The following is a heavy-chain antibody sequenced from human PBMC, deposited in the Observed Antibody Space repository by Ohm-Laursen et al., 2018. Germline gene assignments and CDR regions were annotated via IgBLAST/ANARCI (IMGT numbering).Heavy chain of an antibody. CDR3: ARGGRLDGIYYYYGMDV. CDR1: GGSISSYY. J-gene: IGHJ6*02. Sequence: GTLSLTCTVSGGSISSYYWSWIRQPAGKGLEWIGRIYTSGSTNYNPSLKSRVTISVDTSKNQFSLKLSSVTAADTAVYYCARGGRLDGIYYYYGMDVWGQGTTVTVSS. D-gene: IGHD1-14*01. CDR2: IYTSGST. V-gene: IGHV4-4*07.